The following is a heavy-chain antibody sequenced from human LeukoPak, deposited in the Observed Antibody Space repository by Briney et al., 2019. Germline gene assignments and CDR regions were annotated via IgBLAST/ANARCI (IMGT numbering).Heavy chain of an antibody. Sequence: PGGSLRLSCAVSGITLSNYGMSWVRQAPGKGLEWVAGLSGSGGGTNYADSVQGRFTISRDNPKHTLYLQMNSLRAEDTAVYFCAKRGVVIRVFLVGFHKEAYYFDSWGQGALVTVSS. J-gene: IGHJ4*02. CDR1: GITLSNYG. CDR3: AKRGVVIRVFLVGFHKEAYYFDS. V-gene: IGHV3-23*01. CDR2: LSGSGGGT. D-gene: IGHD3-10*01.